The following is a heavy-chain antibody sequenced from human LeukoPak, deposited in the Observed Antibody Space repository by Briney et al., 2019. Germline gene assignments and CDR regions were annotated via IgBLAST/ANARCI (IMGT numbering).Heavy chain of an antibody. CDR1: GFTFSGYS. CDR2: ISSSSSYI. V-gene: IGHV3-21*01. Sequence: GGSLRLSCAASGFTFSGYSMNWVRQAPGKGLEWVSSISSSSSYIYYADSVKGRFTISRDNAKNSLYLQMNSLRAEDTAVYYCARLCGDYQVDAFDIWGQGTMVTVSS. D-gene: IGHD4-17*01. CDR3: ARLCGDYQVDAFDI. J-gene: IGHJ3*02.